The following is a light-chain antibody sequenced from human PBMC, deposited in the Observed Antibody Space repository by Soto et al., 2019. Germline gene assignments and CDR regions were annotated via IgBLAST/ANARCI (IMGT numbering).Light chain of an antibody. CDR2: DAS. Sequence: ITKAPTPRFAFFGEKFTTLPRASQGTNNWLAWYQQKPGKAPKLLIYDASSLESGVPSRFSGSGSGTEFTLTISSLQPEDFATYYCQQYKSYPWTFGQGTKVDI. J-gene: IGKJ1*01. CDR1: QGTNNW. CDR3: QQYKSYPWT. V-gene: IGKV1-5*02.